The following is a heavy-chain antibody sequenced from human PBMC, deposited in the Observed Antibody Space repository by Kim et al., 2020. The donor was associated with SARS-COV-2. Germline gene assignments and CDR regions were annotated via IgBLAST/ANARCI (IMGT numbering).Heavy chain of an antibody. D-gene: IGHD3-3*01. CDR2: MNPLGDSA. Sequence: ASVKVSCKASGYTFTTYYMHWVRQAPGQGLEWMGIMNPLGDSAIYAEKFQGRLTVTRDRPTTTFYMDLSGLRSDDTAIYYCAREVGFGVHAFDLWGQGTVITVSS. J-gene: IGHJ3*01. CDR3: AREVGFGVHAFDL. V-gene: IGHV1-46*01. CDR1: GYTFTTYY.